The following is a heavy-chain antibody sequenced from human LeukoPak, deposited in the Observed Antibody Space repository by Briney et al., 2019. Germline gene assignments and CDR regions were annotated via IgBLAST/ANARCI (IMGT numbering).Heavy chain of an antibody. J-gene: IGHJ4*02. D-gene: IGHD2/OR15-2a*01. V-gene: IGHV3-11*04. CDR3: SRGPAVGGGSTSPPSPPGY. CDR2: ISSSGSTI. Sequence: GGSLRLSCAASGFTFSDYYMSWIRQAPGKGLEWVSYISSSGSTIYYADSVKGRFTISRDNAKNSLYPQMNRLRGEDTAVAYCSRGPAVGGGSTSPPSPPGYWGQGTLVTVSS. CDR1: GFTFSDYY.